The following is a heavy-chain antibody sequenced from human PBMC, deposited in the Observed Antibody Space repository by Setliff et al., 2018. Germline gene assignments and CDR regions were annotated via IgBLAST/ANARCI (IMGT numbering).Heavy chain of an antibody. Sequence: SETLSLTCTVSGGSISSSYWSWIRQPQGKGLEWVGSIYSCGSTNNNPSLTIRATGSVDTSKNQFSLKLRSVTAADTAVYYCASAAKYDSSGYYGFWFDPWGQGTLVTVSS. D-gene: IGHD3-22*01. CDR3: ASAAKYDSSGYYGFWFDP. CDR2: IYSCGST. V-gene: IGHV4-59*01. CDR1: GGSISSSY. J-gene: IGHJ5*02.